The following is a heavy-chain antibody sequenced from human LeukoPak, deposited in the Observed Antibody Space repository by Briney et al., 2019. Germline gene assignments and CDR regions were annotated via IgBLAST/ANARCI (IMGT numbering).Heavy chain of an antibody. J-gene: IGHJ4*02. CDR1: GFTFSSYC. Sequence: GGSLRLSCAASGFTFSSYCMNWVRQAPGKGLEWVSYISSSSSTSTISYAASVKGRFTISRDNAKNSLYLQMNSLRAEDTAVYYCARAKHYYDSSGYYFWGQGTLVTVSS. V-gene: IGHV3-48*01. D-gene: IGHD3-22*01. CDR2: ISSSSSTSTI. CDR3: ARAKHYYDSSGYYF.